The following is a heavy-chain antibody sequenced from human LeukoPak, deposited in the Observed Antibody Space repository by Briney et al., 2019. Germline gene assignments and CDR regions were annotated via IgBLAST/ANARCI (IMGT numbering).Heavy chain of an antibody. CDR1: GGSISSGGYY. Sequence: SETLSLTCTVSGGSISSGGYYWSWLRQPPGKGLEWIGYIYHSGSTYYNPSLKSRVTISVDRSKNQFSLRLSSVTAADTAVYYCAREPRERTNWFDPWGQGTLVTVSS. J-gene: IGHJ5*02. V-gene: IGHV4-30-2*01. CDR3: AREPRERTNWFDP. CDR2: IYHSGST.